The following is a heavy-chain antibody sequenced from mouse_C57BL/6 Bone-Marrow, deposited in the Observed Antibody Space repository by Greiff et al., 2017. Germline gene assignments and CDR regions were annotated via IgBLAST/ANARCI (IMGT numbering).Heavy chain of an antibody. CDR1: GFNIKDDY. V-gene: IGHV14-4*01. CDR2: IDPENGDT. Sequence: EVQLQQSGAELVRPGASVKLSCTASGFNIKDDYMHWVKQRPEQGLEWIGWIDPENGDTEYASKFQGKATITADTSSNTAYLQLSSLTSAATAVYYCTTSCDWYFDVCGTGTTVTVSS. CDR3: TTSCDWYFDV. J-gene: IGHJ1*03.